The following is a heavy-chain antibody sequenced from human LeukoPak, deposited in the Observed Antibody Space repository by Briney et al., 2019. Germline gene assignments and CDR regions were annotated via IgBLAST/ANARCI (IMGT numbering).Heavy chain of an antibody. CDR2: IYTSGST. CDR3: ARGESGSSQYYYYYYYGMDV. J-gene: IGHJ6*02. D-gene: IGHD1-26*01. Sequence: SETLSLTCTVSGCSISSCSYYWSWIRQPPGKGLEWIGRIYTSGSTNYNPSLKSRVTISGNTSKNQFSLKLSSVTVADTAVYYCARGESGSSQYYYYYYYGMDVWGQGTTVTVSS. CDR1: GCSISSCSYY. V-gene: IGHV4-61*02.